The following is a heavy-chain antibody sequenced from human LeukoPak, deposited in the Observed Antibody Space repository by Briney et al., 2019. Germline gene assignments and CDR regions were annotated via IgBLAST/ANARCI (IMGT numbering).Heavy chain of an antibody. CDR1: GFSFSIYA. CDR3: ARDYDFVYYYYGMDV. V-gene: IGHV3-21*01. J-gene: IGHJ6*02. D-gene: IGHD3-3*01. Sequence: PGGSLRLSCAASGFSFSIYAMSWVRQAPDKGLEWVSSISSSSSYIYYADSVKGRFTISRDNAKNSLYLQMNSLRAEDTAVYYCARDYDFVYYYYGMDVWGQGTTVTVSS. CDR2: ISSSSSYI.